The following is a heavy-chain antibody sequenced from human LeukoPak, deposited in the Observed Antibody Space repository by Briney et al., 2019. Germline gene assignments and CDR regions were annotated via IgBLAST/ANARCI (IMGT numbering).Heavy chain of an antibody. CDR3: AKLYGDYKHAFPL. CDR1: GFTFSIYA. Sequence: PGGSLRLSCAASGFTFSIYAMSWVRQSPGKGLEWVSSITAGGTTTYYEDPVKGRFTISRDNSKSTLYLQMNSLSAEDTALYYCAKLYGDYKHAFPLWGQGTMVTVSS. V-gene: IGHV3-23*01. J-gene: IGHJ3*01. CDR2: ITAGGTTT. D-gene: IGHD4-17*01.